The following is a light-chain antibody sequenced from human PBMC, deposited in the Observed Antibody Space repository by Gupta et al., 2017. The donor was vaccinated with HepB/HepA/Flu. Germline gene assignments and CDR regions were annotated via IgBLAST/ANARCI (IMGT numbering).Light chain of an antibody. Sequence: QSALTQPRAVSGSTGQSVTIYCNGTSSDVGGYHYVSWYQQHPGKAPKLLIFDVRKRPSGVPDRFSGSKSGNTASLTISGLQAEDEADYYCCSYAGSYTLVFGGGTKLTVL. J-gene: IGLJ2*01. CDR1: SSDVGGYHY. CDR3: CSYAGSYTLV. V-gene: IGLV2-11*01. CDR2: DVR.